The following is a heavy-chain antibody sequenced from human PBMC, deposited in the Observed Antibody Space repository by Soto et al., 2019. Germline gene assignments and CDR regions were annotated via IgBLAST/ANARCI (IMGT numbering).Heavy chain of an antibody. CDR2: IDPGDSNT. V-gene: IGHV5-10-1*01. D-gene: IGHD2-15*01. Sequence: GESLKISCKTSGYSFNTFWISWVRQVPGKGLEWMGRIDPGDSNTNYSPSLQGHVTLSVDKSIGTAYLQWSSLKASDTGIYYCARQGGYCYYGMDVWGQGTAVTVSS. CDR3: ARQGGYCYYGMDV. CDR1: GYSFNTFW. J-gene: IGHJ6*02.